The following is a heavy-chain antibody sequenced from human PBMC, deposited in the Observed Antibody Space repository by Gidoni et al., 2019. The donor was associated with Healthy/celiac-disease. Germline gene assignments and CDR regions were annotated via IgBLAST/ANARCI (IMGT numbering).Heavy chain of an antibody. V-gene: IGHV4-39*01. D-gene: IGHD3-10*01. CDR3: ARLPLWFGELAWFDP. Sequence: QLQLQDSGPGLVKPSETLSLTCTVPGGSLSSSSYYWGWILQPPGKGLEWIGSIYYSGSPYYNPSLKSRVTISVDTSKNQFSLKLSSVTAADTAVYYCARLPLWFGELAWFDPWGQGTRVTVSS. J-gene: IGHJ5*02. CDR2: IYYSGSP. CDR1: GGSLSSSSYY.